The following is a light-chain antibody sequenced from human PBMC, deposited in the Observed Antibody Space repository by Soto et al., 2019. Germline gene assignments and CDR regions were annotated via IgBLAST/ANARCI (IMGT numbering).Light chain of an antibody. CDR1: SSDVGGYNY. Sequence: QSALTQPPSASGSLGQSFTISCTGTSSDVGGYNYVSWYQQHPGKAPKLMIYEVSKRPSGVPDRFSGSKSGNTASLTVSGLQAEDEADYYCSSYAGSNYVFGTGTKVTVL. J-gene: IGLJ1*01. CDR2: EVS. CDR3: SSYAGSNYV. V-gene: IGLV2-8*01.